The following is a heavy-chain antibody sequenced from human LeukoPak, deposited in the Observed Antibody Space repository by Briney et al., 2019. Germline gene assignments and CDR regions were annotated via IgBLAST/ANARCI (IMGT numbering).Heavy chain of an antibody. CDR2: INPNSGGT. CDR3: ARGPSGWRDDY. CDR1: GYTFTGYY. V-gene: IGHV1-2*06. J-gene: IGHJ4*02. D-gene: IGHD6-19*01. Sequence: ASVKVSCKASGYTFTGYYMHWVRQAPGQGLEWMGRINPNSGGTNYAQKFQGRVTMTSDTSISTAYMELGRLRSDDTAVYYCARGPSGWRDDYWGQGTLVNVYS.